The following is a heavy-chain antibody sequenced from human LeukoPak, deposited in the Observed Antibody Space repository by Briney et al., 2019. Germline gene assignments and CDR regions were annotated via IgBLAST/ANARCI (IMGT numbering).Heavy chain of an antibody. Sequence: SSVTVSCKASGGTFSSYAISWVRQAPGQGLEWMGRIIPILGIANYAQKFQGRVTITADKSTSTAYMELSSLRSEDTAVYYCARDSGYSSSHYYYGMDVWGQGTTVTVSS. J-gene: IGHJ6*02. V-gene: IGHV1-69*04. CDR1: GGTFSSYA. D-gene: IGHD6-13*01. CDR2: IIPILGIA. CDR3: ARDSGYSSSHYYYGMDV.